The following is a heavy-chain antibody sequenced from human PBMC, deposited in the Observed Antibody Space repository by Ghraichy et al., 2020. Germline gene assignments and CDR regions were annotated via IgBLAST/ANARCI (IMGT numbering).Heavy chain of an antibody. D-gene: IGHD4-17*01. CDR2: IYYSGST. Sequence: SETLSLTCTVSGGSISYYYWSWIRQPPGKGLEWIGYIYYSGSTKYNPSLKRRATISVDTSKNQFSLKLSSVTAADTAMYYCARMTTMTTFHYYYMDVWGKGTTVTVSS. CDR3: ARMTTMTTFHYYYMDV. V-gene: IGHV4-59*01. CDR1: GGSISYYY. J-gene: IGHJ6*03.